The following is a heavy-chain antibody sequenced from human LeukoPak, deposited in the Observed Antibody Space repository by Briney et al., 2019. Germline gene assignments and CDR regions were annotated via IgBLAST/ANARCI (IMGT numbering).Heavy chain of an antibody. CDR2: IYTSGST. CDR3: ARVDYGDYVAENWFDP. Sequence: PSETLSLTCTVSGGSISSYYWSWIRQPAGKGLEWIGRIYTSGSTNYNPSLKSRVTMSVDTSKNQFSLKLGSVTAADTAVYYCARVDYGDYVAENWFDPWGQGTLVTVSS. CDR1: GGSISSYY. J-gene: IGHJ5*02. D-gene: IGHD4-17*01. V-gene: IGHV4-4*07.